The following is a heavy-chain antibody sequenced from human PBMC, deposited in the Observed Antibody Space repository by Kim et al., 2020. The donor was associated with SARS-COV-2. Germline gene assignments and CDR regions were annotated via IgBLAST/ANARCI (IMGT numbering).Heavy chain of an antibody. V-gene: IGHV3-23*01. CDR1: GFTFTGYA. D-gene: IGHD2-2*03. Sequence: GGSLRLSCTTSGFTFTGYAMSWVRQAPGKGLEWVSSIDGSDGTTYYVASVKGRFTISRDNSKTTLYLLMNSLRADATAVYYCMKGGWGWIWDHWGQGTRV. CDR2: IDGSDGTT. J-gene: IGHJ4*02. CDR3: MKGGWGWIWDH.